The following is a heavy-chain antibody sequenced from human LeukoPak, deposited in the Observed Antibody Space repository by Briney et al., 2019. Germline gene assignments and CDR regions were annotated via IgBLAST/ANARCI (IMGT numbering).Heavy chain of an antibody. CDR3: ARDGSSHYYYYMDV. CDR2: ISSSGSTI. J-gene: IGHJ6*03. V-gene: IGHV3-48*03. Sequence: GGSLRLSCAASGFTFSSYEMNWVRQAPGKGLEWVSYISSSGSTIYYADSVKGRFTISRDNSKNTLYLQMNSLRAEDTAVYYYARDGSSHYYYYMDVWGKGTTVSVSS. CDR1: GFTFSSYE. D-gene: IGHD1-26*01.